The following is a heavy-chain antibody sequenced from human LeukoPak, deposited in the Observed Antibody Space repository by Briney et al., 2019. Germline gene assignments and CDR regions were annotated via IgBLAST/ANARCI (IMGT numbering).Heavy chain of an antibody. J-gene: IGHJ6*02. CDR2: IGGGGFDT. Sequence: GGSLRLSCAASGFTLVNYAMTWVRQTPGKGLEWVSSIGGGGFDTYYADSVKGRFTISRDNSNNMLYLQMNTLRVEDTAIYYCARYPGKTGGLDVWGQGTTVPVSS. CDR1: GFTLVNYA. CDR3: ARYPGKTGGLDV. D-gene: IGHD1/OR15-1a*01. V-gene: IGHV3-23*01.